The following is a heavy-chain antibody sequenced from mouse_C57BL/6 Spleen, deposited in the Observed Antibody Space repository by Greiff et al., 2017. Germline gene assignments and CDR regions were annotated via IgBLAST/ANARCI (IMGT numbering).Heavy chain of an antibody. CDR1: GYTFTEYT. D-gene: IGHD2-2*01. J-gene: IGHJ4*01. V-gene: IGHV1-62-2*01. CDR2: FYPGSGSI. Sequence: VQLQQSGAELVKPGASVKLSCKASGYTFTEYTIHWVKQRSGQGLEWIGWFYPGSGSIKYNEKFKDKATLTADKSSSTVYMALSRLTSEDSAVYFCARHEDAPSGYYDAMDYWGQGTSVTVSS. CDR3: ARHEDAPSGYYDAMDY.